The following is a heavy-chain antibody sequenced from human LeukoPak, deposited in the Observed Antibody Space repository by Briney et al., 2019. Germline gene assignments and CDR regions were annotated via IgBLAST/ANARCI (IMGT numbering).Heavy chain of an antibody. CDR3: ARGDYGDY. CDR2: INHNGNVN. J-gene: IGHJ4*02. D-gene: IGHD4-17*01. Sequence: GGSLRLSCAASGFTFSSYWMNWARQAPGKGLEWVASINHNGNVNYYVDSVKGRFTISRDNSKNTLYLQMNSLRAEDTAVYYCARGDYGDYWGQGTLVTVSS. CDR1: GFTFSSYW. V-gene: IGHV3-7*03.